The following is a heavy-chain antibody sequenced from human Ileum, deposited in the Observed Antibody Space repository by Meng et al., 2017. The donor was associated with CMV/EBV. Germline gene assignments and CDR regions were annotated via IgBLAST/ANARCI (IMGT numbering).Heavy chain of an antibody. D-gene: IGHD2-8*01. V-gene: IGHV1-18*01. J-gene: IGHJ6*02. CDR3: ARAHIVLMVSYGMDV. CDR2: ISAYNGNT. CDR1: GGTFSNYA. Sequence: ASVKVSCKASGGTFSNYAISWVRQAPGQGLEWMGWISAYNGNTNYAQKLQGRVTMTTDTSTSTAYMELRSLRSDDTAVYYCARAHIVLMVSYGMDVWGQGTTVTVSS.